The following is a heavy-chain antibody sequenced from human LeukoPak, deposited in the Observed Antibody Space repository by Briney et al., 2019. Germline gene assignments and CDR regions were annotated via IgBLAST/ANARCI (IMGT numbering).Heavy chain of an antibody. J-gene: IGHJ4*02. Sequence: PGGSLRLSCAASGFTFDDYAMHWVRQAPGKGLEWVSGISWNSGSIGYADSVKGRFTISRDNAKNSLYLQMNSLRAEDTAVYYCARDRYCSGGSCYRYFDYWGQGTLVTVSS. V-gene: IGHV3-9*01. CDR2: ISWNSGSI. CDR1: GFTFDDYA. D-gene: IGHD2-15*01. CDR3: ARDRYCSGGSCYRYFDY.